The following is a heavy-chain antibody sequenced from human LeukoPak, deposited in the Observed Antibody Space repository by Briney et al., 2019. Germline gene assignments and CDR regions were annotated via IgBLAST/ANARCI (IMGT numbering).Heavy chain of an antibody. Sequence: GGSLRLSCAASGFSFSSYEMNWVRQAPGKGPQWVSGINPSGSRKYYADSLKGRFTISRDSSKNTLYLQMNSLTAEDTALYYCARDRGNSYGVSDYWGQGTLVTVSS. D-gene: IGHD5-18*01. CDR3: ARDRGNSYGVSDY. CDR2: INPSGSRK. CDR1: GFSFSSYE. J-gene: IGHJ4*02. V-gene: IGHV3-23*01.